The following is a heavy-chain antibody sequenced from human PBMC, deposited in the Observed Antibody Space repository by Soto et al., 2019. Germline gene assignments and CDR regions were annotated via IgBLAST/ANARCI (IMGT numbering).Heavy chain of an antibody. D-gene: IGHD6-13*01. V-gene: IGHV3-30*03. CDR1: GFTFSSYG. CDR3: ADSSQYYGMDV. Sequence: GGSLRLSCAASGFTFSSYGMHWVRQAPGKWLEWVAVISYDGSNKYYADSVKGRFTISRDNSKNTLYLQMNSLRAEDTAVYYCADSSQYYGMDVWGXGTTVNVSS. CDR2: ISYDGSNK. J-gene: IGHJ6*02.